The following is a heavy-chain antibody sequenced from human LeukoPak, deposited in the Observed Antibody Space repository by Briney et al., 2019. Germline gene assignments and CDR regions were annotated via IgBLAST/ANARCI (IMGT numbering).Heavy chain of an antibody. J-gene: IGHJ4*02. V-gene: IGHV3-73*01. CDR2: MKMKDNSTQT. CDR1: GFTISGSA. Sequence: GGTLRPSFADTGFTISGSAMHWVRQASGKGREWVGRMKMKDNSTQTAYAASAQGRLTIPRDDSKNTAYLQMNSLKTEVTAVDYCTRRETGTGVYWGQRTLVTVSS. D-gene: IGHD1-1*01. CDR3: TRRETGTGVY.